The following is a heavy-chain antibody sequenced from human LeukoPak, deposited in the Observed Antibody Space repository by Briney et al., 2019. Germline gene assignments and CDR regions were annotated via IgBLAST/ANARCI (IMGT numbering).Heavy chain of an antibody. CDR1: GFTFSSYS. Sequence: GGSLRLSCAASGFTFSSYSMNWVRQAPGKGLEWVSSISSSSSYIYYADSVKGRFTISRDNAKNSLYLQMISLRAEDTAVYYCARDRSPRRYLDYWGQGTLVTVSS. D-gene: IGHD2-2*01. J-gene: IGHJ4*02. CDR2: ISSSSSYI. V-gene: IGHV3-21*01. CDR3: ARDRSPRRYLDY.